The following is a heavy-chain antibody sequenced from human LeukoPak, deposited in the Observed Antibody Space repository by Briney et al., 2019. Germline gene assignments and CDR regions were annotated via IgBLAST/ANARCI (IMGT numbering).Heavy chain of an antibody. CDR3: ATLDRRDDYSAFDS. J-gene: IGHJ4*02. CDR2: IYPGDSDT. V-gene: IGHV5-51*01. Sequence: GESLKISCKGSEYIFSNYWIGWVRQMTGKGLECMGIIYPGDSDTKYSPSFQGQVTISADKSISTAYLQWSSLKASDTAIYYCATLDRRDDYSAFDSWGQGTLVTVSS. D-gene: IGHD5-24*01. CDR1: EYIFSNYW.